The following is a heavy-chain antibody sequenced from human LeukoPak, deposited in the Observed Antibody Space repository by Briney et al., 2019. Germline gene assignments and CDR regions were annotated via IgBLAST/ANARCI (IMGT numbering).Heavy chain of an antibody. CDR1: GGSISSYY. Sequence: SETLSLTCTVSGGSISSYYWSWIRQPPGKGLEWIGYIYYSGTTNYNPTLKSRVTILVDTSKNQFSLKLSSVTAADTAVYYCAKGYNYAYEYWGQGTLVTVSS. J-gene: IGHJ4*02. V-gene: IGHV4-59*01. CDR2: IYYSGTT. D-gene: IGHD5-18*01. CDR3: AKGYNYAYEY.